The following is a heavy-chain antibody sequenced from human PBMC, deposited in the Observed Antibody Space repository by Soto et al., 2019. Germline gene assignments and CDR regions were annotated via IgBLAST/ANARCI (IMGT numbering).Heavy chain of an antibody. CDR2: INSSGSYK. V-gene: IGHV3-21*01. J-gene: IGHJ6*02. Sequence: EVQVVESGGGLVKPGGSLRLSCAASGFTFSSYSMNWVRQAPGKGLEWVSSINSSGSYKYYADSVKGRFTISRDNAKKSLYLQMNSLRAEDTAVYYCARIIGYGYHYYGLDVWGQGTTVTVSS. CDR1: GFTFSSYS. CDR3: ARIIGYGYHYYGLDV. D-gene: IGHD5-18*01.